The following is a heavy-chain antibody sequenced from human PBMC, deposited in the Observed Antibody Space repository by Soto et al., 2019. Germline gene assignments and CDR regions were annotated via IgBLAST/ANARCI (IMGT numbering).Heavy chain of an antibody. J-gene: IGHJ4*02. CDR3: ARRLPRGGFDY. V-gene: IGHV4-34*01. D-gene: IGHD3-16*01. Sequence: SETLSLTCAVYGGSFSGYYWSWIRQPPGKGLEWIGEINHSGSTNYNPSLKSRVTISVDTSKNQFSLKLSSVTAADTAVYYCARRLPRGGFDYWGQGTLVTVSS. CDR1: GGSFSGYY. CDR2: INHSGST.